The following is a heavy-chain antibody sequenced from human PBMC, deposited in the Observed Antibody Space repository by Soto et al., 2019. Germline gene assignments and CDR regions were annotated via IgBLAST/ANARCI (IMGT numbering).Heavy chain of an antibody. J-gene: IGHJ5*02. D-gene: IGHD3-10*01. Sequence: GASVKVSCKTSGYTFTTYGVSWVRQAPGQGLEWMGWISAYNGNTNYAQKLQGRVTMTTDTSTSTAYMDLRGLRSDDTAVYYCARARYYYGSGSYYISWFDPWGQGTLVTVSS. CDR2: ISAYNGNT. CDR1: GYTFTTYG. CDR3: ARARYYYGSGSYYISWFDP. V-gene: IGHV1-18*04.